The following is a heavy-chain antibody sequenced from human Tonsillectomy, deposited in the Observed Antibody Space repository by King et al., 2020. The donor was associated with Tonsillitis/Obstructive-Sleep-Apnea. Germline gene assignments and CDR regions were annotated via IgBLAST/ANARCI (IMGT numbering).Heavy chain of an antibody. CDR1: GGSISTYY. V-gene: IGHV4-59*01. D-gene: IGHD1-26*01. CDR3: ARSAGGTYYYMDV. J-gene: IGHJ6*03. Sequence: QLQESGPGLVKPSETLSLTCTVSGGSISTYYWSWIRQPPGKGLEWIGYIYYSRSTNYNPSLKSRVTISVDTSKNQFSLKLSSVTAADTAVYYCARSAGGTYYYMDVWGKGTTVTVSS. CDR2: IYYSRST.